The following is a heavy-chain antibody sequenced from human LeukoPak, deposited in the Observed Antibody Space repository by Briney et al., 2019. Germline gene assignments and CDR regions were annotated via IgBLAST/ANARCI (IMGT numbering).Heavy chain of an antibody. CDR2: IYHSGST. CDR3: ARTYPDCDY. Sequence: SETLSLTRTVSGYSISSGYYWGWIRQPPGKGLEWIGNIYHSGSTYYNPSLKSRVTLSVDTSKNQFSLKLTSVTATDTAVYYCARTYPDCDYWGQGTLVTVSS. J-gene: IGHJ4*02. CDR1: GYSISSGYY. D-gene: IGHD2-21*02. V-gene: IGHV4-38-2*02.